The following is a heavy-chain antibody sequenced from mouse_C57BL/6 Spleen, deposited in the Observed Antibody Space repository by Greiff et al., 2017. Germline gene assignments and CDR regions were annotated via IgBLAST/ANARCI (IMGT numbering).Heavy chain of an antibody. CDR2: INPSNGGT. Sequence: QVQLQQPGTELVKPGASVKLSCKASGYTFTSYWMHWVKQRPGQGLEWIGNINPSNGGTNYNEKFKSKATLTVDKSSSTAYMQLSSLTSEDSAVYYCARSTPDYYGSSYGFAYWGQGTLVTVSA. D-gene: IGHD1-1*01. J-gene: IGHJ3*01. CDR3: ARSTPDYYGSSYGFAY. CDR1: GYTFTSYW. V-gene: IGHV1-53*01.